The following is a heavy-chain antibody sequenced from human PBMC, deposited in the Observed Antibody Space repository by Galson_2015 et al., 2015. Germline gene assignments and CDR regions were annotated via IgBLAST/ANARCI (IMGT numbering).Heavy chain of an antibody. Sequence: SLRLSCAASGFTFSSYGMHWVRQAPGKGLEWVAVIWYDGSNKYYADSVKGRFTISRDNSKNTLYLQMNSLRAEDTAVYYCASAGSGRSSWGQGTLVTVSS. J-gene: IGHJ4*02. D-gene: IGHD3-10*01. CDR1: GFTFSSYG. V-gene: IGHV3-33*01. CDR2: IWYDGSNK. CDR3: ASAGSGRSS.